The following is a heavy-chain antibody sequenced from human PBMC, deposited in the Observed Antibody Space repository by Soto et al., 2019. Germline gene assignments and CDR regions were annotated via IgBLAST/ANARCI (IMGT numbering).Heavy chain of an antibody. D-gene: IGHD3-16*01. CDR2: ICYSGGST. CDR1: GFTFSNYA. CDR3: FVGAADLDY. V-gene: IGHV3-23*01. Sequence: EVQLLEFGGGLVQPGGSLRLSCAASGFTFSNYAMSWVRQAPGKGLEWGSAICYSGGSTYYADSVKGRFTISRDNSKNTLYLKMNSLRADDTAVYYCFVGAADLDYWGQGTLVTVSS. J-gene: IGHJ4*02.